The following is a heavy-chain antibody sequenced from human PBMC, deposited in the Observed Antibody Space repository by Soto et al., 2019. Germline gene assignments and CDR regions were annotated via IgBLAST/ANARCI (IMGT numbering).Heavy chain of an antibody. Sequence: QVQLVESGGALVRPGGSLRLSCVASGFTFTDYYMNWIRQTPVKGLEWLSYISVSGTDTNYADSVRGRFTIYRDNAKRSIYLQMNSLRVEDTAVYYCAFPSRLPNYWGQGTLVTVSS. D-gene: IGHD2-15*01. J-gene: IGHJ4*02. CDR3: AFPSRLPNY. CDR1: GFTFTDYY. CDR2: ISVSGTDT. V-gene: IGHV3-11*05.